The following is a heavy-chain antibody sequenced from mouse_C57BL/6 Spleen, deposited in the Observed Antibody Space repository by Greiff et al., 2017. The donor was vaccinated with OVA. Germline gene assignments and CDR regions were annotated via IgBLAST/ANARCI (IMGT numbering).Heavy chain of an antibody. V-gene: IGHV1-26*01. CDR3: ARSNSSGPAWFAY. CDR2: INPNNGGT. J-gene: IGHJ3*01. Sequence: VQLQQSGPELVKPGASVKISCKASGYTFTDYYMNWVKQSHGKSLEWIGDINPNNGGTSYNQKIKGKATLTVDKSSSTAYMELRSLTSEDSAVYYCARSNSSGPAWFAYWGQGTLVTVSA. CDR1: GYTFTDYY. D-gene: IGHD3-2*02.